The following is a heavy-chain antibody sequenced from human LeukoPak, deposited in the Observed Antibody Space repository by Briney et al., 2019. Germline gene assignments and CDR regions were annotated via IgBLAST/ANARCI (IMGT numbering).Heavy chain of an antibody. CDR3: ARGRYGDYH. J-gene: IGHJ4*02. Sequence: GGSLRLSCAASGFTFSNYAMSWVRQAPGKGLVWVSGINPDGSTTTYADSVKGRFTISRENAKSTLYLHMNILRVEDTAVYYCARGRYGDYHWGQGILVTVSS. V-gene: IGHV3-74*01. CDR2: INPDGSTT. D-gene: IGHD4-17*01. CDR1: GFTFSNYA.